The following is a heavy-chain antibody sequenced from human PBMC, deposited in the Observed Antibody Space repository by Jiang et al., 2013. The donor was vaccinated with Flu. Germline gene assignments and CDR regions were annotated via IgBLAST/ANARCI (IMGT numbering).Heavy chain of an antibody. CDR1: GGSVSSGSYY. Sequence: PGLVKPSETLSLTCTVSGGSVSSGSYYWSWIRQPPGKGLEWIGYIYYSGSTNYNPSLKSRVTISVDTSKNQFSLKLSSVTAADTAVYYCARDYSNYVDGYGMDVWGQGTTVTVSS. D-gene: IGHD4-11*01. J-gene: IGHJ6*02. CDR3: ARDYSNYVDGYGMDV. V-gene: IGHV4-61*01. CDR2: IYYSGST.